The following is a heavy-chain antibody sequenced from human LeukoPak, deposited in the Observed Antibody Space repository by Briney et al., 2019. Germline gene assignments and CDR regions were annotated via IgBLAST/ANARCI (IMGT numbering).Heavy chain of an antibody. V-gene: IGHV1-2*02. D-gene: IGHD1-26*01. CDR3: ARADRLDGSPYLIGP. J-gene: IGHJ5*02. Sequence: ASVKVSCKASGYTFTSYYMHCVRQAPGQGLEWMGWINPNSGGTSTAQKFQGRITMTRDTSITTVYMEVSWLTSDDTAIYYCARADRLDGSPYLIGPWGQGTLVTVSS. CDR2: INPNSGGT. CDR1: GYTFTSYY.